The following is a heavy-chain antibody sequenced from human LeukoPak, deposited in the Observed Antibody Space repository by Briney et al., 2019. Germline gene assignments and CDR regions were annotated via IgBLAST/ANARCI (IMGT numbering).Heavy chain of an antibody. J-gene: IGHJ4*02. CDR1: GFSFRDAY. Sequence: KLGGSLRLSCTTSGFSFRDAYMSWVRQSPGKGVEWVGRFKSRADGESSDYAGPVKGRFSISRDDSKNTVYLEMSNLRTDDTALYYCTTDRMTRNGFFDYWGQGTLVTVSS. CDR2: FKSRADGESS. V-gene: IGHV3-15*01. D-gene: IGHD1-1*01. CDR3: TTDRMTRNGFFDY.